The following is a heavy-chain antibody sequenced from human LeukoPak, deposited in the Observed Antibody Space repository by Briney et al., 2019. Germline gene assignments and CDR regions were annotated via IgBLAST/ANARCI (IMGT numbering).Heavy chain of an antibody. Sequence: GGSLRLSCAASGFSFSDSYMSWIRQAPGKGLEWVSGISGSGGSTYYADSVKGRFTISRDNSKNTVYLLMNSLRADDTAVYYCARALSSGWYYFDYWGRGTLVTVSS. CDR2: ISGSGGST. CDR1: GFSFSDSY. D-gene: IGHD6-19*01. CDR3: ARALSSGWYYFDY. V-gene: IGHV3-23*01. J-gene: IGHJ4*02.